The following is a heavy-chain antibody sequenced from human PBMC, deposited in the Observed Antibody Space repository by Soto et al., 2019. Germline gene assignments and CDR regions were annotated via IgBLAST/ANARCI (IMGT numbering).Heavy chain of an antibody. CDR2: IKQDGTEK. V-gene: IGHV3-7*01. Sequence: EVQLVESGGGLVQPGGSLRLSCAASGFTFRNYWMSWVRQAPGKGLEWVANIKQDGTEKNYVDSVRGRFTISRDNAKNSLDLQMNSLTAEDTAVYYCASVAIWGQGTLVIVSS. CDR3: ASVAI. CDR1: GFTFRNYW. D-gene: IGHD5-12*01. J-gene: IGHJ4*02.